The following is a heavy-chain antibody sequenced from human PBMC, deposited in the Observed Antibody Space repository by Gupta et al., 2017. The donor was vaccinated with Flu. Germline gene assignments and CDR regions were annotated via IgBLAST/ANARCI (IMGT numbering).Heavy chain of an antibody. J-gene: IGHJ5*02. CDR1: GGSFSGYY. D-gene: IGHD4-23*01. CDR3: ARVGTVVMRFGFDP. Sequence: QVQLQQWGAGLLKPSETLSLTCAVYGGSFSGYYWSWIRQPPGKGLEWIGEINHSGGTNYNPSLKSRVTISVDTSKNQFSLKLSSVTAADTAVYYCARVGTVVMRFGFDPWGQGTLVTVSS. CDR2: INHSGGT. V-gene: IGHV4-34*01.